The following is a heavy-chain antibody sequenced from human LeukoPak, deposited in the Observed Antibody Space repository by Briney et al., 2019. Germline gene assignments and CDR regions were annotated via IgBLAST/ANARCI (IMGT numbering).Heavy chain of an antibody. CDR2: ISSSGSTI. J-gene: IGHJ4*02. Sequence: GGSLRLSCAASGFTFSNYEMNWVRQAPGKGLEWVSYISSSGSTIYYADSVKGRFTISRDNAKNSVYLQMNSLRAEDTAVYYCASRRGDNWNYDYWGQGTLVTVSS. CDR3: ASRRGDNWNYDY. D-gene: IGHD1-7*01. CDR1: GFTFSNYE. V-gene: IGHV3-48*03.